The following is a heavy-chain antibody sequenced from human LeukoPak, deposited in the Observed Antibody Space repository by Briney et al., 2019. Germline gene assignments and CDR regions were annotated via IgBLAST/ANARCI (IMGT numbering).Heavy chain of an antibody. CDR2: ISGSGGST. Sequence: GGSLRLSCAASGFTFSSYAMSWVRQAPGKGLEWVSAISGSGGSTYYADSVKGRFTISRDNSKNTLYLQMNSLRAEDTAVYYCARDLKQWLVNYYYGMDVWGQGTTVTVSS. V-gene: IGHV3-23*01. D-gene: IGHD6-19*01. CDR1: GFTFSSYA. J-gene: IGHJ6*02. CDR3: ARDLKQWLVNYYYGMDV.